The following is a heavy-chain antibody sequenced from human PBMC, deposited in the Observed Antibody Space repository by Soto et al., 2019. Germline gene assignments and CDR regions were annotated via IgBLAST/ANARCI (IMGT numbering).Heavy chain of an antibody. Sequence: SETLSLTCAVYGGSFSGYYWSWIRQPPGKGLEWIGEINHSGSTNYNPSLKSRVTIPVDTSKNQFSLKLSSVTADDTAVYYCTRDLNWEAHWGQGTLVTVSS. CDR3: TRDLNWEAH. D-gene: IGHD7-27*01. CDR1: GGSFSGYY. CDR2: INHSGST. V-gene: IGHV4-34*01. J-gene: IGHJ4*02.